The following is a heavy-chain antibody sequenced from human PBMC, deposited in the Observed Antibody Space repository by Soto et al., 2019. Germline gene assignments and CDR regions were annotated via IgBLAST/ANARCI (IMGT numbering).Heavy chain of an antibody. J-gene: IGHJ6*02. V-gene: IGHV3-64D*08. CDR1: GFTLSGRS. CDR3: ARGFYGLNV. Sequence: EVQLVESGGGLVQPGGSLRLSCSASGFTLSGRSMHWVRQAPGKGLEYVSGVSPDGNNEYYTVSVKGRFTISRDNSKNTLHLHMRILRPEDTTVFYCARGFYGLNVWSQRTTVTVSS. CDR2: VSPDGNNE.